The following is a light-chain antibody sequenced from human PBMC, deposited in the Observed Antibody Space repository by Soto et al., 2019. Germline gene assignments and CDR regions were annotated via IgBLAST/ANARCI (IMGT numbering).Light chain of an antibody. V-gene: IGKV1-5*03. CDR1: QSSSPW. Sequence: DIQMTQSPSTLSASVGDRVTITCRASQSSSPWLAWYQQKPGKAPKILIYKASSLESGVPSRFSGSDSGTEFPLTISSLQPDDFATYYSQQYKTYSRTFGQGTKLEIK. CDR3: QQYKTYSRT. CDR2: KAS. J-gene: IGKJ2*01.